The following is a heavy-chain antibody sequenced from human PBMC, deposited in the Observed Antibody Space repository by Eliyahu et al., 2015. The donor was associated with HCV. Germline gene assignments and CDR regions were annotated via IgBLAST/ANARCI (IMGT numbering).Heavy chain of an antibody. Sequence: QLQLQESGPGVVKTSETLSLTXTVSXGSITSSSYFXAWXRQPPGKGLEWIGSVHYXXSTKYSPSLKNRVTISVDTSRSQFSLRLNSVTAADTAVYYCARPERYWGQGTLVSVSS. CDR1: XGSITSSSYF. J-gene: IGHJ4*02. CDR2: VHYXXST. CDR3: ARPERY. D-gene: IGHD1-1*01. V-gene: IGHV4-39*01.